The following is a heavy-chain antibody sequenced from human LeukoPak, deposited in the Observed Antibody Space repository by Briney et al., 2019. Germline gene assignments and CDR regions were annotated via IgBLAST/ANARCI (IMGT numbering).Heavy chain of an antibody. CDR3: ARVVYDSSGYYLGY. D-gene: IGHD3-22*01. CDR2: ISAYNGNT. CDR1: GYTFSTYG. V-gene: IGHV1-18*01. J-gene: IGHJ4*02. Sequence: ASVKVSCKASGYTFSTYGLTWVRQAPGQGLEWMGWISAYNGNTNYAQKLQGRVTMTTDTSTSTAYMELRSLRSDDTAIYYCARVVYDSSGYYLGYWGQGTLVTVSS.